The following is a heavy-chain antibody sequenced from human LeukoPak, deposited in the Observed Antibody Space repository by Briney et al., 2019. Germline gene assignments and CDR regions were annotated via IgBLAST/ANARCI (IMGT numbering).Heavy chain of an antibody. D-gene: IGHD1-1*01. V-gene: IGHV4-39*01. CDR2: IYYSGST. CDR1: AGSISSSSYY. J-gene: IGHJ5*02. CDR3: ARGPYKAQLGDT. Sequence: SETLSLTCSVSAGSISSSSYYWGWIRQAPGKGLEWIGSIYYSGSTYYNPSLKSRVTLSVDTSKNQFSLKLSSVTAADTAVYYCARGPYKAQLGDTWGQGTLVTVSS.